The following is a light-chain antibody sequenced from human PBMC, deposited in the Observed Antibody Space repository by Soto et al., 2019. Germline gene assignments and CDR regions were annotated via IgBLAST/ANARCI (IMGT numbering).Light chain of an antibody. CDR3: QQYNKWPPYT. CDR1: QSVSSN. V-gene: IGKV3-15*01. J-gene: IGKJ2*01. CDR2: GAS. Sequence: EIVVTQSPANLSVSPGERATLSCRASQSVSSNLAWYQQKPGQGPRLLIYGASTRATGIPARFSGSGSGTECTLTISSLQSEDFAVYYCQQYNKWPPYTFGQGTKVEIK.